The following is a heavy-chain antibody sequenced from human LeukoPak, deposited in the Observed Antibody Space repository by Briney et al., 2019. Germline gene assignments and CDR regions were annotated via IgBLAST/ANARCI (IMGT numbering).Heavy chain of an antibody. D-gene: IGHD4-17*01. CDR2: IIPIFGTA. V-gene: IGHV1-69*05. J-gene: IGHJ6*03. CDR3: ARNTVTTFMKYYYYMDV. Sequence: SVKVSCKASGGTFSSYAISWVRQAPGQGLEWMGGIIPIFGTANYAQKFQGRVIMTRDMSTSTVYMELSSLRSEDTAVYYCARNTVTTFMKYYYYMDVWGKGTTVTVSS. CDR1: GGTFSSYA.